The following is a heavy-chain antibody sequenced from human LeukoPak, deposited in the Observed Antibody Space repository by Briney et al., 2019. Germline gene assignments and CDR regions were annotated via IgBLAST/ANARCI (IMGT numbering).Heavy chain of an antibody. CDR1: GGSFSGYY. Sequence: PSETLSLTCAVYGGSFSGYYWSWIRQPPGKGLEWIGEINHSGSTNYNPSLKSRVTISVDTSKNQFSLKLSSVTAADTAVYYCARGHDYYGSGRQSWFDPWGQGTLVTVSS. J-gene: IGHJ5*02. D-gene: IGHD3-10*01. CDR3: ARGHDYYGSGRQSWFDP. CDR2: INHSGST. V-gene: IGHV4-34*01.